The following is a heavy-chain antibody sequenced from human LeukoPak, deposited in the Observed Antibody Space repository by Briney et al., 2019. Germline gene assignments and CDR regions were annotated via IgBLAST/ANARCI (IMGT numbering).Heavy chain of an antibody. V-gene: IGHV4-59*01. Sequence: SETLSLTCTVSGGSISSYCWSWIRQPPGKGLEWIGYIYYSGSTNYNPSLKSRVTISVDTSKNQFSLKLSSVTAADTAVYYCARVGGSNYYYYGMDVWGQGTTVTVSS. CDR3: ARVGGSNYYYYGMDV. CDR1: GGSISSYC. CDR2: IYYSGST. J-gene: IGHJ6*02. D-gene: IGHD3-10*01.